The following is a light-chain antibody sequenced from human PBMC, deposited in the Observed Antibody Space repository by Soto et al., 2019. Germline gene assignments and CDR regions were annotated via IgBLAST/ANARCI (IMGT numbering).Light chain of an antibody. J-gene: IGKJ1*01. CDR3: QQYGSSGT. CDR2: GAS. CDR1: QSVSSNY. V-gene: IGKV3-20*01. Sequence: ILTQSPGTLSLSPGERATLSCRASQSVSSNYLAWYQQKPGQAPRLLIYGASNRATGIPDRFSGSGSGTDFTLTISRLEPEDFAVYYCQQYGSSGTFGQGTKVDIK.